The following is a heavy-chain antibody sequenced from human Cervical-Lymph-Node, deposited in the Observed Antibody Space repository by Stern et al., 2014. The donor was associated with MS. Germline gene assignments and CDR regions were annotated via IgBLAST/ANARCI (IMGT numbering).Heavy chain of an antibody. Sequence: QLVESGPEVKKPGTSVKVSCKASGFTFTSSAVQWVRQARGQRLEWIGLIVLGSGNTNYAQKFQERVTITRDMSTSTAYMELSSLRSEDTAVYYCAAVPDYYDSSGADAFDIWGQGTMVTVSS. CDR1: GFTFTSSA. J-gene: IGHJ3*02. V-gene: IGHV1-58*01. D-gene: IGHD3-22*01. CDR3: AAVPDYYDSSGADAFDI. CDR2: IVLGSGNT.